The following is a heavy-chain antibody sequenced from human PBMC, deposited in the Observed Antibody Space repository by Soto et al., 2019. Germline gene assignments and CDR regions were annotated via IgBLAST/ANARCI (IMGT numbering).Heavy chain of an antibody. CDR1: GYTFTGYY. CDR2: INPNSGGT. Sequence: ASVKVSCKASGYTFTGYYMHWVRQAPGQGLEWMGWINPNSGGTNYAQKFQGWVTMTRDTSISTAYMELSSLRSEDTAVYYCARAVAARRRVHYYHYYLDVWRKGTTVTVSS. D-gene: IGHD6-6*01. V-gene: IGHV1-2*04. J-gene: IGHJ6*03. CDR3: ARAVAARRRVHYYHYYLDV.